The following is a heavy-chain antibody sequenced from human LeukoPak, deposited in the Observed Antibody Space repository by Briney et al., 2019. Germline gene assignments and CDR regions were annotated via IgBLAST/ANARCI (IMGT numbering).Heavy chain of an antibody. V-gene: IGHV3-30*02. CDR3: AISVGETTVTTRSDY. CDR1: GFTFSSYG. Sequence: GGSLRLPCAASGFTFSSYGMHWVRQAPGKGLEWVAFIRYDGSNKYYADSVKGRFTISRDNSKNTLYLQMNSLRAEDTAVYYCAISVGETTVTTRSDYWGQGTLVTVSS. J-gene: IGHJ4*02. CDR2: IRYDGSNK. D-gene: IGHD4-17*01.